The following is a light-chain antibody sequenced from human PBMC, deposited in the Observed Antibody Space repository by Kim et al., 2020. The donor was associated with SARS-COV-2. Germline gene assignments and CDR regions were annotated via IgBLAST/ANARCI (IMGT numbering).Light chain of an antibody. J-gene: IGKJ2*01. CDR2: LGS. V-gene: IGKV2-28*01. Sequence: GESASTSCSSSQSLLLSNGFNYLDWYLQRPGQSPQLLIYLGSNRASGVPDRFSGSVSGTDFTLKISRVEAEDAGVYYCMQALQRGTFGQGTKLEIK. CDR3: MQALQRGT. CDR1: QSLLLSNGFNY.